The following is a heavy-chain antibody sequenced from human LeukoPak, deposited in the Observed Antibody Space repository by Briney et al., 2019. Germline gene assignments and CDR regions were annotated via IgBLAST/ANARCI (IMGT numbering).Heavy chain of an antibody. CDR3: ARVHPYSCGYGGFDY. Sequence: PGGSLRLSCAASGFTFSSYWMSWVRQAPGKGLEWVANIKQDGSEKYYVDSVKGRFTISRDNAKNSLYLQMNSLRAEDTAVYYCARVHPYSCGYGGFDYWGQGTLVTVSS. CDR1: GFTFSSYW. J-gene: IGHJ4*02. CDR2: IKQDGSEK. V-gene: IGHV3-7*01. D-gene: IGHD5-18*01.